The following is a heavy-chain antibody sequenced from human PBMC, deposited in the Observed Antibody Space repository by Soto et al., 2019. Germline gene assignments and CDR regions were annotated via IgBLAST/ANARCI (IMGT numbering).Heavy chain of an antibody. D-gene: IGHD2-15*01. CDR3: AKAPGYCSGGSCYPYYYYMDV. V-gene: IGHV3-23*01. Sequence: EVQLLESGGGLVQPGGSLRLSCAASGFTFSSYAMSWVRQAPGKGLEWVSAISGSGGSTYYADSVKGRFTISRDNSKNTLYLQMNSLRAEDPAVYYCAKAPGYCSGGSCYPYYYYMDVWGKGTTVTVSS. CDR2: ISGSGGST. J-gene: IGHJ6*03. CDR1: GFTFSSYA.